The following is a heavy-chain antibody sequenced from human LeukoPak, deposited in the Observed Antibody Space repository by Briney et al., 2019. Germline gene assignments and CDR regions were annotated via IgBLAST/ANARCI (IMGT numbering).Heavy chain of an antibody. Sequence: SETLSLTCTVSGVSISSYYWSWIRQPPGKGLEWIGYIYYSGSTNYNPSLKSRVTISVDTSKNQFSLKLSFVTAADTAVYYCARDSGYSGYGVDYWGQGTLVTVSS. J-gene: IGHJ4*02. V-gene: IGHV4-59*01. CDR3: ARDSGYSGYGVDY. D-gene: IGHD5-12*01. CDR1: GVSISSYY. CDR2: IYYSGST.